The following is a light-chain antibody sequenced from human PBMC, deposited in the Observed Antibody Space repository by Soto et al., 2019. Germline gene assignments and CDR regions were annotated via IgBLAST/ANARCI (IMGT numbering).Light chain of an antibody. J-gene: IGLJ2*01. V-gene: IGLV1-47*02. CDR2: TND. Sequence: QSVLTQPPSASATPGQRVTISCSGSDSNVGINFVYWYQQLPGTAPKLLIYTNDQRPSGVPDRFSGSKSGTSASLAISGLRSEDAADYYCAAWADSLSGVVFGGGTKLTVL. CDR3: AAWADSLSGVV. CDR1: DSNVGINF.